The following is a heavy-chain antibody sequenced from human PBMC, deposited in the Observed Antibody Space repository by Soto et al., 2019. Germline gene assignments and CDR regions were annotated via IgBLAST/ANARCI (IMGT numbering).Heavy chain of an antibody. CDR1: GFIFSTSA. V-gene: IGHV3-23*01. CDR3: LPWGGYRLGWFGP. J-gene: IGHJ5*02. CDR2: IRGSGGGT. Sequence: GSLRLSCAASGFIFSTSAMNWVRQAPGKGLEWVSTIRGSGGGTDYANSVRGRFTISRDNSKNTVYLQMDSLRGEDTAVYYCLPWGGYRLGWFGPWGQGTLVTVSS. D-gene: IGHD3-3*01.